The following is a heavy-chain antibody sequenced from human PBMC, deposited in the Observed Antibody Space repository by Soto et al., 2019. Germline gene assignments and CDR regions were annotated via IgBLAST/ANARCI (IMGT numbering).Heavy chain of an antibody. CDR1: GGSISSYY. V-gene: IGHV4-59*08. CDR3: ARSLTPHYFDY. CDR2: IYYSGIT. J-gene: IGHJ4*02. Sequence: PSETLSLTCTVSGGSISSYYWSWIRQPPGKGLEWIGYIYYSGITNYNPSLKSRVTISVDTSKNQFSLKLSSVTAADTAVYYCARSLTPHYFDYWGQGTLVTVSS.